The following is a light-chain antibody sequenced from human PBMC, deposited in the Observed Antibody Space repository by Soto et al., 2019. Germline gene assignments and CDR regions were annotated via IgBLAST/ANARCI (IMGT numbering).Light chain of an antibody. V-gene: IGKV3-15*01. CDR2: GAS. Sequence: EIVMTQSPATLSVSPGERATLSGRASKSVSSNLAWYQQKPGQAPRLLIYGASTRPTGIPARFSGSGSGTEFTLTISSLQSEDFAVYYCQQYNNWPPLTFGGGTKVEIK. CDR1: KSVSSN. CDR3: QQYNNWPPLT. J-gene: IGKJ4*01.